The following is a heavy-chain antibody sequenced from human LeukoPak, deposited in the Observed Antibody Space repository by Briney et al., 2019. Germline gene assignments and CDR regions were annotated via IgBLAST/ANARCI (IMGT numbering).Heavy chain of an antibody. J-gene: IGHJ5*02. D-gene: IGHD3-22*01. CDR2: IYYSGST. CDR3: ARDGHYRETIDYYDSSGYRNWFDP. Sequence: TASETLSLTCTASGGSISSYYWSWIRQPPGKGLEWIGYIYYSGSTNYNPYLKSRVTISVEKYKNQFSLKLSSVTAADTAVYYCARDGHYRETIDYYDSSGYRNWFDPWGQGTLVTVSS. V-gene: IGHV4-59*01. CDR1: GGSISSYY.